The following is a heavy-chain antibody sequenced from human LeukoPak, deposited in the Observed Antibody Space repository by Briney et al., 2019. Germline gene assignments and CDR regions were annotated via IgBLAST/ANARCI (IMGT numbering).Heavy chain of an antibody. CDR1: GGSISSGGYS. V-gene: IGHV4-30-2*01. Sequence: SETLSLTCAVSGGSISSGGYSWSWLRQPPGKGLEWIGYIYHSGSTYYNPSLKSRVTISVDRSKNQFSLKLSSVTAADTAVYYCARGGPTYYDILTGPSPNWFDPWGQGTLVTVSS. J-gene: IGHJ5*02. CDR3: ARGGPTYYDILTGPSPNWFDP. CDR2: IYHSGST. D-gene: IGHD3-9*01.